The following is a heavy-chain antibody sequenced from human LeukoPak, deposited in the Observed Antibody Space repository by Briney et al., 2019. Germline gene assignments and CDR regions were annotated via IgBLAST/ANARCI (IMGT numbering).Heavy chain of an antibody. CDR3: AKDYRGGGDAFDI. V-gene: IGHV3-9*01. CDR1: GFTFDDYA. Sequence: PGGSLRLSCAASGFTFDDYAMHWVRQAPGKGLEWVPGISWNSGSIGYADSVKGRFTISRDNAKNSLYLQMNSLRAEDTALYYCAKDYRGGGDAFDIWGQGTMVTVSS. D-gene: IGHD3-16*02. J-gene: IGHJ3*02. CDR2: ISWNSGSI.